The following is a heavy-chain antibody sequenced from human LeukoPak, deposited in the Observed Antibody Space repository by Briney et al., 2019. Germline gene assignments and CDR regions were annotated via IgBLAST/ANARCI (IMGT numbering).Heavy chain of an antibody. CDR2: INHSGST. CDR1: GGSFSGYY. D-gene: IGHD6-6*01. V-gene: IGHV4-34*01. J-gene: IGHJ6*03. Sequence: SETLSLTCAVYGGSFSGYYWSWIRQPPGKGLEWIGEINHSGSTNYNLSLKSRVTISVDTSKNQFSLKLSSVTAADTAVYYCARVMQLESPPRYYMDVWGKGTTVTVSS. CDR3: ARVMQLESPPRYYMDV.